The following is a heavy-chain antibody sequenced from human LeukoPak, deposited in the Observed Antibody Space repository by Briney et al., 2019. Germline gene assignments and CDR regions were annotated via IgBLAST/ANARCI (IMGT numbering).Heavy chain of an antibody. Sequence: SETLSLTCTVSGGPISSSSYYWGWIRQPPGKGLEWIGSIYYSGSTYYNPSLKSRVTISVDTSKNQFSLKLSSVTAADTAVYYCARLGLMITFGGVIAPRAFDIWGQGTMVTVSS. CDR1: GGPISSSSYY. J-gene: IGHJ3*02. D-gene: IGHD3-16*02. CDR3: ARLGLMITFGGVIAPRAFDI. V-gene: IGHV4-39*01. CDR2: IYYSGST.